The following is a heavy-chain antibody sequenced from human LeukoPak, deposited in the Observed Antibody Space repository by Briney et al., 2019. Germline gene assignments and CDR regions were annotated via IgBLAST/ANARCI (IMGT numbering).Heavy chain of an antibody. CDR1: GFAFSSYG. CDR3: AKDAYSNSFDY. D-gene: IGHD4-11*01. V-gene: IGHV3-30*18. J-gene: IGHJ4*02. Sequence: PGRSLRLSCAASGFAFSSYGMHWVRQAPGKGLEWVAVISYDGSNKYYADSVKGRFTISRDNSKNTLYLQMNSLRAEDTAVYYCAKDAYSNSFDYWGQGTLVTVSS. CDR2: ISYDGSNK.